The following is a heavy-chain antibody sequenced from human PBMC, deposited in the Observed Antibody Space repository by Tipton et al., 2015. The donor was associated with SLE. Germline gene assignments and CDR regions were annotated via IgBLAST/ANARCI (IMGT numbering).Heavy chain of an antibody. J-gene: IGHJ4*02. CDR2: IYDTGNT. Sequence: TLSLTCTVSGGSISSRSYDWGWIRQPPGKGLEWIGSIYDTGNTYYNPSLKSRVTISEDTSRNQFSLRLTSVTAADTAVYYCVGWGSSGYYYGFDYWGQGAPVTVSS. CDR3: VGWGSSGYYYGFDY. CDR1: GGSISSRSYD. V-gene: IGHV4-39*01. D-gene: IGHD3-22*01.